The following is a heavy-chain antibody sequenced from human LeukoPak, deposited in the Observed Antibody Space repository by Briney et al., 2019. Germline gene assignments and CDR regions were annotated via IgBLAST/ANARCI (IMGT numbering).Heavy chain of an antibody. D-gene: IGHD2-21*01. Sequence: GRSLRLSCAASGFTFNSYAMHWVRQAPGKGLEWVAVISYDGSNKYYADSVKGRFTISRDNSKNTLYLQMNSLRAEDTAVYYCARGQAYCGGDCYTRDMDVWGKGTTVTVSS. CDR3: ARGQAYCGGDCYTRDMDV. CDR2: ISYDGSNK. J-gene: IGHJ6*03. V-gene: IGHV3-30-3*01. CDR1: GFTFNSYA.